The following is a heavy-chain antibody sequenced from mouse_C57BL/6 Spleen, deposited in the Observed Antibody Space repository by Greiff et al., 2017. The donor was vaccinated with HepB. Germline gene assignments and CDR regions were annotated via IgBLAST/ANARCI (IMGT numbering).Heavy chain of an antibody. Sequence: QVQLQQPGAELVKPGASVKLSCKASGYTFTSYWMHWVKQRPGQGLEWIGMIHPNSGSTNYNEKFKSKVTLTVDKSSSTAYMQLSSLTSEDSAVYYCTRENYYGSSLYFDYWGQGTTLTVSS. CDR1: GYTFTSYW. V-gene: IGHV1-64*01. CDR3: TRENYYGSSLYFDY. CDR2: IHPNSGST. D-gene: IGHD1-1*01. J-gene: IGHJ2*01.